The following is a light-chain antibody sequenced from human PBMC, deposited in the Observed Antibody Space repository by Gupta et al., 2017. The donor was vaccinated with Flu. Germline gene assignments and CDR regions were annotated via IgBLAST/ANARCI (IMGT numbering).Light chain of an antibody. CDR1: RGSIASNY. Sequence: NFMLTHPHPLSESPGKTVTISCTRSRGSIASNYVQWYQQRPGSSPTTVIYEDNQRPSGVPDRFSGSINSSSNSASLTISGLKTEDEADYYCQSYDSSLGVVFGGGTKLTVL. CDR3: QSYDSSLGVV. CDR2: EDN. J-gene: IGLJ2*01. V-gene: IGLV6-57*01.